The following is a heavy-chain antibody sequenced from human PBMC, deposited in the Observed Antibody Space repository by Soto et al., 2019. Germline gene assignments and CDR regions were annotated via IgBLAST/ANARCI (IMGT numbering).Heavy chain of an antibody. CDR1: GFTFSSYG. CDR3: AKDGPENSSGWYGGWLDY. V-gene: IGHV3-30*18. Sequence: GGSLRLSCAASGFTFSSYGMHWVRQAPGKGLEWVAVISYDGSNKYYADSVKGRFTISRDNSKNTLYLQMNSLRAEDTAVYYCAKDGPENSSGWYGGWLDYWGQGTLVTVSS. CDR2: ISYDGSNK. J-gene: IGHJ4*02. D-gene: IGHD6-19*01.